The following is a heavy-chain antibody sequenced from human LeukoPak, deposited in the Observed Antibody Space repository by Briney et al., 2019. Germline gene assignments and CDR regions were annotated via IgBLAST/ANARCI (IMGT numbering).Heavy chain of an antibody. Sequence: GGSLRLSCAASGFSFGNYAMNWVRQAPGKGLEWVSFIGTSSGAIYYADSVKGRFTISRDNAKKSLYLQMNSLRDEDTAVYYCARNLDSWGQGALVTVSS. J-gene: IGHJ5*01. V-gene: IGHV3-48*02. CDR2: IGTSSGAI. CDR1: GFSFGNYA. CDR3: ARNLDS.